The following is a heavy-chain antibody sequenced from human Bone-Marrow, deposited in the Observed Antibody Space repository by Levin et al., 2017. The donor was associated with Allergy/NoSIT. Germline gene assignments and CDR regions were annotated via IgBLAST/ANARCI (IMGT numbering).Heavy chain of an antibody. D-gene: IGHD6-19*01. CDR2: ISHDGTNE. CDR3: AKEDYSRGWFGMDV. J-gene: IGHJ6*02. V-gene: IGHV3-30*18. CDR1: GFSFSTYG. Sequence: GESLKISCSASGFSFSTYGMHWVRQAPGKGLEWVAVISHDGTNENYGDSVRGRFIISKDNYMSALHLQMNSLRAEDTATYYCAKEDYSRGWFGMDVWGQGTTVIVSS.